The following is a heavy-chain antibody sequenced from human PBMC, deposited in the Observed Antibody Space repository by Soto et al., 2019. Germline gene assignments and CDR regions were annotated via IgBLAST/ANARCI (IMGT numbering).Heavy chain of an antibody. D-gene: IGHD6-13*01. CDR2: INPNSGGT. Sequence: SVKVSCKASGYTFTGYYMHWVRQAPGQGLEWMGWINPNSGGTNYAQKFQGRVTMTRDTSISTAYMELSRLRSDDTAVYYCARDSSSWYAGFYYYYGMDVWGQGTTVTVSS. J-gene: IGHJ6*02. CDR1: GYTFTGYY. CDR3: ARDSSSWYAGFYYYYGMDV. V-gene: IGHV1-2*02.